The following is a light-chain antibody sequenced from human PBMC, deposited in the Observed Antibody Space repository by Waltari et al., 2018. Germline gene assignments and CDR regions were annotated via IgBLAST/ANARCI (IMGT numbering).Light chain of an antibody. CDR3: SSYTSSSTLV. Sequence: QSALTPPASGSGAPGQAITIPFTGTSSEVGGYNLVSWYQQHPGKAPKLMIYEVSNRPSGVSNRFSGSKSGNTASLTISGLQAEDEADYYCSSYTSSSTLVFGGGTKLTVL. CDR2: EVS. V-gene: IGLV2-14*01. CDR1: SSEVGGYNL. J-gene: IGLJ2*01.